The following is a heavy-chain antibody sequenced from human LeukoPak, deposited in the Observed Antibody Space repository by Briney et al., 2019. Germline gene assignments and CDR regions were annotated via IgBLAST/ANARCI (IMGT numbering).Heavy chain of an antibody. J-gene: IGHJ6*02. Sequence: GASVKVSCKASGGTFSSYAISWVRQAPGQGLEWMGGIIPIFGTANYAQKFQGRATITADESTSTAYMELSSLRSEDTAVYYCARDSGSDGYYYYYGMDVWGQGTTVTVSS. CDR3: ARDSGSDGYYYYYGMDV. CDR1: GGTFSSYA. CDR2: IIPIFGTA. V-gene: IGHV1-69*13. D-gene: IGHD1-26*01.